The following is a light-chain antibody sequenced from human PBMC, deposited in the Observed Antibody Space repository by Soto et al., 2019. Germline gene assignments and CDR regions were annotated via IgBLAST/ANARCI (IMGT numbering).Light chain of an antibody. Sequence: DIQLTQSPSFLSASVGDRVTIPCRASQGISSNLAWYQQKPGKAPKLLIYAASTWQSGVPSRFSGSGSGTEFTLTISSLQPEDFATYYCQQFNSYPITFGQGTRLEIK. CDR2: AAS. J-gene: IGKJ5*01. V-gene: IGKV1-9*01. CDR1: QGISSN. CDR3: QQFNSYPIT.